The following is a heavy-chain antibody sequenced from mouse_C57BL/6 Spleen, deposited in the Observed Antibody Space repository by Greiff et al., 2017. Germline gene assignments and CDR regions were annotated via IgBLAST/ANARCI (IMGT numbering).Heavy chain of an antibody. CDR1: GYAFSSSW. J-gene: IGHJ1*03. D-gene: IGHD1-1*01. V-gene: IGHV1-82*01. CDR3: ARDGSTHWYFDV. CDR2: IYPGAGDT. Sequence: QVQLKQSGPELVKPGASVKISCKASGYAFSSSWMNWVKQRPGQGLEWIGRIYPGAGDTNYNGKFKGKATLTADKSSSTAYMPLSSLTSEDSAVYFCARDGSTHWYFDVWGTGTTVTVSS.